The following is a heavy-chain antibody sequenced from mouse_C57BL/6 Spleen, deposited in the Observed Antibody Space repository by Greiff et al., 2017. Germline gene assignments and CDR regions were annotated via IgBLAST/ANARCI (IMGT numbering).Heavy chain of an antibody. D-gene: IGHD2-4*01. CDR1: GFTFSSYG. J-gene: IGHJ2*01. V-gene: IGHV5-6*01. Sequence: EVQVVESGGDLVKPGGSLKLSCAASGFTFSSYGMSWVRQTPDKRLEWVATISSGGSYTYYPDSVKGRFTISRDNAKNTLYLQMSSLKSEDTAMYYCARQGVYDYDGYYFDYWGQGTTLTVSS. CDR3: ARQGVYDYDGYYFDY. CDR2: ISSGGSYT.